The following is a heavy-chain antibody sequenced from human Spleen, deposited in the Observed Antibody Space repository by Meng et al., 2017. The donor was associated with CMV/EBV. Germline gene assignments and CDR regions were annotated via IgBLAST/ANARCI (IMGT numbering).Heavy chain of an antibody. V-gene: IGHV3-30*02. D-gene: IGHD3-10*01. CDR2: IRYDGSNK. Sequence: RGSLRLSCAASGFTFSTYAMSWVRQAPGKGLEWVAFIRYDGSNKYYADSVKGRFTISRDNSKNTLYLQMNSLRAEDTAAYYCARGDFLKMASQFYWGQGTLVTVSS. CDR1: GFTFSTYA. CDR3: ARGDFLKMASQFY. J-gene: IGHJ4*02.